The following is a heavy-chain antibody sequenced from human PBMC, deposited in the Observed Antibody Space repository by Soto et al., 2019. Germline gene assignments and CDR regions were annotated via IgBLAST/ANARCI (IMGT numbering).Heavy chain of an antibody. J-gene: IGHJ4*02. CDR2: ISSTSSAI. Sequence: EVQLVESGGGLVQPGGSLRLSCAASGFTFSSYSMNWVRQAPGKGLEWVSYISSTSSAIYYADSVKGRFTISRDNAKNSLYLQMNSLRAEDTAVYYCAGRVRPYDYIWGSYRLDHWGQGTLVTVSS. CDR3: AGRVRPYDYIWGSYRLDH. CDR1: GFTFSSYS. V-gene: IGHV3-48*01. D-gene: IGHD3-16*02.